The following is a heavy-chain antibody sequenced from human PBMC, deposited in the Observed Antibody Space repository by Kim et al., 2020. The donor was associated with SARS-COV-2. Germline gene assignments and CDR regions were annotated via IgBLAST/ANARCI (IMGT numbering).Heavy chain of an antibody. V-gene: IGHV3-33*01. Sequence: GGSLRLSCAASGFTFSSYGMHWVRQAPGKGLEWVAVIWYDGSNKYYADSVKGRFTISRDNSKNTLYLQMNSLRAEDTAVYYCASGITIFGVAPTYWGQGTLVTVSS. J-gene: IGHJ4*02. CDR1: GFTFSSYG. CDR3: ASGITIFGVAPTY. D-gene: IGHD3-3*01. CDR2: IWYDGSNK.